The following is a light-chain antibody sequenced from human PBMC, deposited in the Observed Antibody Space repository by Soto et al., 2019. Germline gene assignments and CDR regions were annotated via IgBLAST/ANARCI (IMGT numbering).Light chain of an antibody. V-gene: IGLV2-8*01. CDR3: SSYVGKNNVL. CDR2: EVS. Sequence: QSVLTQPPSASGSPGQSVTISCIGSSSDVGTYNYVSWYQQHPGKPPKLMIYEVSERPSGVPDRFSGSKSGNTASLTVSGLQAEDEADYFCSSYVGKNNVLFSGGTQLAVL. CDR1: SSDVGTYNY. J-gene: IGLJ3*02.